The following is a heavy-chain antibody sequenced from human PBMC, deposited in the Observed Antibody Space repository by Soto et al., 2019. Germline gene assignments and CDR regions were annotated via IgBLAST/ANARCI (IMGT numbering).Heavy chain of an antibody. CDR1: GGSISSYY. V-gene: IGHV4-59*01. CDR3: ASSYSERWFHNWFDP. D-gene: IGHD1-26*01. CDR2: IYYSGST. J-gene: IGHJ5*02. Sequence: PSETLSLTCTVSGGSISSYYWSWIRQPPGKGLEWIGYIYYSGSTNYNPSLKSRVTISVDTSKNQFSLKLSSVTAADTAVYYCASSYSERWFHNWFDPWGQGTLVTVSS.